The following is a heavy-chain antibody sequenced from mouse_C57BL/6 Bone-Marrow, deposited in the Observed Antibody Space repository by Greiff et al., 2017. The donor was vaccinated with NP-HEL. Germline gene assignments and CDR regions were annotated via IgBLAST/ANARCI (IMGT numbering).Heavy chain of an antibody. D-gene: IGHD1-1*01. CDR3: ARGVITTVGETWFAY. V-gene: IGHV1-72*01. CDR1: GYTFTSYW. CDR2: IDPNSGGT. Sequence: QVQLQQSGAELVKPGASVKLSCKASGYTFTSYWMHWVKQRPGRGLEWIGRIDPNSGGTKYNAKFKSKATLTVDKSSSTAYMQLSSLTSEDCAVYYDARGVITTVGETWFAYWGQGTLVTVSA. J-gene: IGHJ3*01.